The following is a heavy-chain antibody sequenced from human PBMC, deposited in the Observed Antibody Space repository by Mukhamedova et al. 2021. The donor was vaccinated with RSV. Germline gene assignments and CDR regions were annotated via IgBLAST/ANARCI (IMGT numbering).Heavy chain of an antibody. J-gene: IGHJ4*02. CDR3: ARVQGGTSLXXXLYS. CDR2: ISYDKYHE. V-gene: IGHV3-30*03. D-gene: IGHD1-26*01. Sequence: GRGLEWVAAISYDKYHEFYTDSVKGRFTISKDTPKKTLYLQMNSLTPEDTAVYFCARVQGGTSLXXXLYSSGPGTSFSVSS.